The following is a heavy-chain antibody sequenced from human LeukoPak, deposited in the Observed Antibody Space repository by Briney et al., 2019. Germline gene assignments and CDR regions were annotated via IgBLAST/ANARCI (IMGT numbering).Heavy chain of an antibody. D-gene: IGHD5-24*01. J-gene: IGHJ3*02. V-gene: IGHV1-2*02. Sequence: GASVKVCCKASGYTFTGYYMHWVRQAPGQGLEWMGWINPNSGGTNYAQKFQGRVTMTRDKSISTAYMEMSRLRSDDTAVYYCAILSYEMGAFDIWGQGTMVTVPS. CDR1: GYTFTGYY. CDR3: AILSYEMGAFDI. CDR2: INPNSGGT.